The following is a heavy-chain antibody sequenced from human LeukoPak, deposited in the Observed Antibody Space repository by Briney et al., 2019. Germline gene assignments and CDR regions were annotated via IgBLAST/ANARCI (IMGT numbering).Heavy chain of an antibody. CDR1: GFTFSSYA. CDR3: ARGQGLLIL. D-gene: IGHD6-25*01. CDR2: IYSGGST. J-gene: IGHJ4*02. Sequence: GRSLRLSCAASGFTFSSYAMHWVRQAPGKGLEWVSVIYSGGSTYYADSVKGRFTISRDNSKNTLYLQMNSLRAEDTAVYYCARGQGLLILGGQGTLVTVSS. V-gene: IGHV3-66*01.